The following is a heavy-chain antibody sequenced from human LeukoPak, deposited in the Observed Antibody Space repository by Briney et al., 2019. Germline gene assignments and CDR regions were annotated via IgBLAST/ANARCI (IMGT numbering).Heavy chain of an antibody. CDR3: ARVTYGSGLNYYYYYMDV. V-gene: IGHV1-2*02. J-gene: IGHJ6*03. D-gene: IGHD3-10*01. CDR2: INPNSGGS. CDR1: GYTFTGYY. Sequence: ASVKVSCKASGYTFTGYYMHWVRQAPGQGLEWMGWINPNSGGSTYAQKFQGRVTMTRDTSISTAYMELSRLRSEDTAVYYCARVTYGSGLNYYYYYMDVWGKGTTVTISS.